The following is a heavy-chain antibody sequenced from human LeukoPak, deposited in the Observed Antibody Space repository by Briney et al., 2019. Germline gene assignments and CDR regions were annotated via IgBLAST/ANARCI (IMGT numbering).Heavy chain of an antibody. Sequence: SETLSLTCSVSGGSITTYYWSWIRQPPGKGLEWIGNIYDTGSTNYNPSLRSRVTISVATSKNQFSLKLSSVTAADTAVYYCARHGSGSYNYWGQGTLVTVSS. CDR3: ARHGSGSYNY. CDR2: IYDTGST. V-gene: IGHV4-59*08. D-gene: IGHD3-10*01. J-gene: IGHJ4*02. CDR1: GGSITTYY.